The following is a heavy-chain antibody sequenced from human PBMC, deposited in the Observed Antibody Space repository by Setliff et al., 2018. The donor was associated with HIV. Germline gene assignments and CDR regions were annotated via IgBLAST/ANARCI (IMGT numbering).Heavy chain of an antibody. CDR1: GGSISSSSYY. J-gene: IGHJ6*03. CDR3: ARSNSGSGTGSGYYFHMGV. Sequence: SETLSLTCTVSGGSISSSSYYWGWIRQPPGKGLEWIGSIYYSGSTYYNPSLKSRVTISIDTSKQFSLNVRSLTAADTAVYYCARSNSGSGTGSGYYFHMGVWGKGTTVTVSS. V-gene: IGHV4-39*01. CDR2: IYYSGST. D-gene: IGHD6-19*01.